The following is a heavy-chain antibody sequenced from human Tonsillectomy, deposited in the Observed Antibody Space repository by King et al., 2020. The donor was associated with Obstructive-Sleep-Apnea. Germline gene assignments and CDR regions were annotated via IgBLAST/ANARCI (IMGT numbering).Heavy chain of an antibody. CDR3: ARSDSSGYYEYFDY. CDR1: GGSISSYY. Sequence: VQLQESGPGLVKPSETLSLTCTVSGGSISSYYWSWLRQPPGKGLEWIGYIYYSGSTNYNPSLKSRVTISVDTSKNQFSLKLSSVTAADTAVYYCARSDSSGYYEYFDYWGQGTLVTVSS. V-gene: IGHV4-59*01. CDR2: IYYSGST. D-gene: IGHD3-22*01. J-gene: IGHJ4*02.